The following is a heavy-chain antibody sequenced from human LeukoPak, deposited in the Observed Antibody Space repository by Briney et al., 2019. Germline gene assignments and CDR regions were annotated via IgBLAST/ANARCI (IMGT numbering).Heavy chain of an antibody. J-gene: IGHJ4*02. CDR1: GYSISSGYY. Sequence: SETLSLTCTVSGYSISSGYYWGWIRQPPGKGLEWIGSIYHSGSTYYNPSLKSRVTISVDTSKNQFSLKLSSVTAADTAVYYCARRGLRYFDWSYYYFDYWGQGTLVTVSS. CDR3: ARRGLRYFDWSYYYFDY. CDR2: IYHSGST. D-gene: IGHD3-9*01. V-gene: IGHV4-38-2*02.